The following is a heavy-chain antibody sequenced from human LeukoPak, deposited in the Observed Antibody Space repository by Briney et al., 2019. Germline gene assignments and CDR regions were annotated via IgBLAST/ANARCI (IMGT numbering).Heavy chain of an antibody. V-gene: IGHV3-53*01. CDR3: ARTRLQRWPDAFDV. J-gene: IGHJ3*01. D-gene: IGHD4-23*01. CDR1: GFTVSSNY. Sequence: GGSLRLSCAPSGFTVSSNYMNWVRQAPGKGLEWVSVIYTGGPTYYADSVKGRFTISRDTSKNMLFLQMNSLRGEDTAVYYCARTRLQRWPDAFDVWGQGTMVTVSS. CDR2: IYTGGPT.